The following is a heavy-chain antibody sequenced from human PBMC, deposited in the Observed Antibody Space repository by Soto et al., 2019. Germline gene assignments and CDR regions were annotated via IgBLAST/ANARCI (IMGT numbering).Heavy chain of an antibody. D-gene: IGHD3-16*01. J-gene: IGHJ4*02. V-gene: IGHV3-23*01. CDR2: ISGSGGST. CDR1: GFTFSSYA. Sequence: GGSLRLSCTASGFTFSSYAMSWVRQAPGKGLEWVSAISGSGGSTYYADSVKGRFTISRDNSKNTLYLQMNSLRAEDTAVYYCNVGGRLGLFDYWGQGTLVTVSS. CDR3: NVGGRLGLFDY.